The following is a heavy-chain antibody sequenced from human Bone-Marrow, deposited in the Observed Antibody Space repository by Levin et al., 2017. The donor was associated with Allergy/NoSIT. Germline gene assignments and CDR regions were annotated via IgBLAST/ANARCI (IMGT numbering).Heavy chain of an antibody. J-gene: IGHJ6*02. CDR2: ISSSGSTI. CDR3: ARGNSVLRGYYYYGMDV. V-gene: IGHV3-11*01. Sequence: GESLKISCAASGFTFSDYYMSWIRQAPGKGLEWVSYISSSGSTIYYADSVKGRFTISRDNAKNSLYLQMNSLRAEDTAVYYCARGNSVLRGYYYYGMDVWGQGTTVTVSS. D-gene: IGHD1-7*01. CDR1: GFTFSDYY.